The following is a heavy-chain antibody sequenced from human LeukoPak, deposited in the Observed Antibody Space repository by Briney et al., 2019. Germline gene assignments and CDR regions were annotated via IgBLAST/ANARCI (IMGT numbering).Heavy chain of an antibody. D-gene: IGHD2-2*01. V-gene: IGHV3-7*01. CDR1: GFTFSSYW. CDR3: ARARDCGSTSCWGLFDY. J-gene: IGHJ4*02. Sequence: GGSLRLSCAASGFTFSSYWVIWARQAPGKVLEWVAGINQDGSEKYYVDSVKGRFTISRDNAQNSLYLQMNSLRAEDTAMYYCARARDCGSTSCWGLFDYWGQGTLVTVSS. CDR2: INQDGSEK.